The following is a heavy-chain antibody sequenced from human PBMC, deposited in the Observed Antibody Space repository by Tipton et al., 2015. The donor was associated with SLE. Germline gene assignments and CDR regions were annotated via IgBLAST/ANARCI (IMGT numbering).Heavy chain of an antibody. CDR3: ATYPTGYYYGLDV. V-gene: IGHV4-61*09. Sequence: TLSLTCSVSGVSIGSVSYYWTWIRQPAGKGLEWIGHFYAPGNTNYNPSLRSRVTISVDTTKNQFSLRLSSVTAADTAEYYGATYPTGYYYGLDVWGQGTTVTVSS. J-gene: IGHJ6*02. CDR2: FYAPGNT. CDR1: GVSIGSVSYY.